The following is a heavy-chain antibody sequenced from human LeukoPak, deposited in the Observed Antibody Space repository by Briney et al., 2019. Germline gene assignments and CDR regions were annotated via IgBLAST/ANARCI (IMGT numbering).Heavy chain of an antibody. V-gene: IGHV3-9*01. CDR3: AKDRGAVAGTFAH. J-gene: IGHJ4*02. CDR2: VSWNGETL. CDR1: GFDFEQYA. Sequence: GGSLRLSCAASGFDFEQYAIHWVRQAPGKGLEWVSGVSWNGETLGYADSVKGRFSVSRDIADTSVYLQMNNLRPADTAFYFCAKDRGAVAGTFAHWGPGTQVTVSS. D-gene: IGHD6-19*01.